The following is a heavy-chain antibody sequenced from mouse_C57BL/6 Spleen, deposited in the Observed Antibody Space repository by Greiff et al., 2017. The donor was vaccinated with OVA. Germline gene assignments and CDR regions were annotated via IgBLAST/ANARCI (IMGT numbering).Heavy chain of an antibody. CDR1: GYTFTDYN. D-gene: IGHD1-1*01. J-gene: IGHJ2*01. CDR3: ARGLLLRHSY. CDR2: INPNNGGN. Sequence: EVQLQQSGPELVKPGASVKMSCKASGYTFTDYNMHWVKQSHGKSLEWIGYINPNNGGNSYNQKFKGKATLTVNKSSSTAYMELRSLTSEDSAVYYCARGLLLRHSYWGQGTTLTVSS. V-gene: IGHV1-22*01.